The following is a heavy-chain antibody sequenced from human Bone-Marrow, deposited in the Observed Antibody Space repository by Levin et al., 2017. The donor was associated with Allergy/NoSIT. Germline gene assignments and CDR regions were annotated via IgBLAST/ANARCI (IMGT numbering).Heavy chain of an antibody. V-gene: IGHV3-30*18. D-gene: IGHD3-9*01. CDR3: SKGRGQDYDFLLYY. CDR1: GFIFSAYG. J-gene: IGHJ4*02. CDR2: ISYDGSSR. Sequence: SCAGSGFIFSAYGIHWVRQAPGKGLEWVAAISYDGSSRHYAESVKGRFTVSRDNSKNTLYLEMTTLSVDDTAVYYCSKGRGQDYDFLLYYWGQGSLVTVSS.